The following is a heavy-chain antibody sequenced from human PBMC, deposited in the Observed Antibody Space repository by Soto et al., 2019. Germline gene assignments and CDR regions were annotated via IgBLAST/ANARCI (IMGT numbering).Heavy chain of an antibody. CDR3: ARIGNPDASLYFDY. D-gene: IGHD2-2*01. J-gene: IGHJ4*02. CDR2: THHTGST. Sequence: QVQLQESGPGLVKPSQTLSLTCTVSGGSISVGVYYWNWIRQLPGKGPEWIGYTHHTGSTYYNPSLESRVTISVDPSKNQFSLRLSSVTAADTAVYYCARIGNPDASLYFDYWGQGTLVTVSS. CDR1: GGSISVGVYY. V-gene: IGHV4-31*03.